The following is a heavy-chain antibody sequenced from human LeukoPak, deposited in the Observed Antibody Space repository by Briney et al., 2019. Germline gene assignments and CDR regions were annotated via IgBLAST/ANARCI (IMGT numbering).Heavy chain of an antibody. CDR1: GYTFTTYW. Sequence: ASVKVSCKASGYTFTTYWIGWVRQMPGKGLEWMGVIFPADSDTRYSPSFQGQVTISADKSISTAYLQWSSLKASDTAMYYCASVYSSTSWDYWGQGTLVTVSS. CDR3: ASVYSSTSWDY. D-gene: IGHD6-13*01. V-gene: IGHV5-51*01. CDR2: IFPADSDT. J-gene: IGHJ4*02.